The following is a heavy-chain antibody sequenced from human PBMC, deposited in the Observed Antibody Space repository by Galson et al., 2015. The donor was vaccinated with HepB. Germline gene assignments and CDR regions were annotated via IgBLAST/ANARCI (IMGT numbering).Heavy chain of an antibody. CDR1: GYTFTSYA. CDR2: INAGNGNT. Sequence: SVKVSCKASGYTFTSYAMHWVRQAPGQRLEWMGWINAGNGNTKYSQKFQGRVTITRDTSASTAYMELSSLRSEDTAVYYCARVSLLWFGELLTYGMDVWGQGTTVTVSS. J-gene: IGHJ6*02. CDR3: ARVSLLWFGELLTYGMDV. V-gene: IGHV1-3*01. D-gene: IGHD3-10*01.